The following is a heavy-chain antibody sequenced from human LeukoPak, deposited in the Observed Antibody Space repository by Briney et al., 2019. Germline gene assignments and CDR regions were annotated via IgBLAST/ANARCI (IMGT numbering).Heavy chain of an antibody. V-gene: IGHV1-24*01. CDR1: GYTLTELS. D-gene: IGHD5-18*01. CDR3: ARVGIQLWLLRYYYYMDV. Sequence: GASVKVSCKVSGYTLTELSMHWVRQAPGKGLEWMGGFDPEDGETIYAQKFQGRVTMTEDTSTDTAYMELSSLRSEDTAVYYCARVGIQLWLLRYYYYMDVWGKGTTVTVSS. CDR2: FDPEDGET. J-gene: IGHJ6*03.